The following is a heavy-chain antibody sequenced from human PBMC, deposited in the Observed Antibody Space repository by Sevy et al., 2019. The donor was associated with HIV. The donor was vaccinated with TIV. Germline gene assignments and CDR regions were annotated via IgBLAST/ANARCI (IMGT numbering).Heavy chain of an antibody. CDR2: FSFGCGRI. J-gene: IGHJ4*02. Sequence: RGFLRLSCAASGFTFAKYSMSWVRQAPGKGLEWVSTFSFGCGRINYADSVKGRFTFSRDDSKNTLFLQMNSLRAEDTATHFCAREGCTQPHDYWGQGTLVIVSS. CDR1: GFTFAKYS. D-gene: IGHD2-8*01. CDR3: AREGCTQPHDY. V-gene: IGHV3-23*01.